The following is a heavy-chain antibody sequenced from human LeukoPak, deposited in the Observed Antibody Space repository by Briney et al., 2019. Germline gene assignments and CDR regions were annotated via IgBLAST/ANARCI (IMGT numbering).Heavy chain of an antibody. CDR1: GFTFSTYW. CDR3: ARDSGRFDVFDI. J-gene: IGHJ3*02. Sequence: GGSLRLSCAASGFTFSTYWMSWVRQAPGKGLEWVANIKQDGSEKYYVDSVKGRFTISRDNSKNTLYLQMNSLRAEDTAVYYCARDSGRFDVFDIWGQGTMVTVSS. CDR2: IKQDGSEK. D-gene: IGHD3-10*01. V-gene: IGHV3-7*05.